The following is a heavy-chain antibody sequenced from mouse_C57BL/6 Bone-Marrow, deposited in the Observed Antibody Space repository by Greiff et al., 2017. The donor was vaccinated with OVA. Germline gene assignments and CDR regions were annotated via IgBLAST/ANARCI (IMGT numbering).Heavy chain of an antibody. Sequence: QVQLQQSGAELVRPGASVKLSCKASGYTFTDYYINWVKQRPGQGLEWIARIYPGSGNTYYNEKFKGKATLTAEKSSSTAYMQLSSLTSEDSAVYFCARPYYYGSHYYAVDYWGQGTSVTVSS. V-gene: IGHV1-76*01. CDR3: ARPYYYGSHYYAVDY. CDR1: GYTFTDYY. D-gene: IGHD1-1*01. CDR2: IYPGSGNT. J-gene: IGHJ4*01.